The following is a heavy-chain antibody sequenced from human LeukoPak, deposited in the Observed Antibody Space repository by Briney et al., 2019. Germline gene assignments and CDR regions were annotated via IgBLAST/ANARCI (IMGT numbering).Heavy chain of an antibody. CDR2: ISDDERNR. CDR3: ARDLGFVLMVYALDY. J-gene: IGHJ4*02. Sequence: PGRSLRLACAASGFTFSSSAMYWVRQAPGKGLEWVAVISDDERNRYYAESVKGRFTVSRDNTKTTLCLQMNSLRAEDTAVYYCARDLGFVLMVYALDYWGQGTLVTVSS. D-gene: IGHD2-8*01. V-gene: IGHV3-30*04. CDR1: GFTFSSSA.